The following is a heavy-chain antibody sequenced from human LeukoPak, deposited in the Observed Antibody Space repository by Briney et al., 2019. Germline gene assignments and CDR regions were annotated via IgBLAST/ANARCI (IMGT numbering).Heavy chain of an antibody. Sequence: SETLSLTCTVSGGSISSYYWSWIRQPPGQGLGRIGYISDTGNTNYSPSLKSRVTISLDTSKNQFSLKLSSVTTADTAVYYCARSTTTFDDWGQGTLVTVSS. D-gene: IGHD4-11*01. V-gene: IGHV4-59*01. J-gene: IGHJ4*02. CDR2: ISDTGNT. CDR3: ARSTTTFDD. CDR1: GGSISSYY.